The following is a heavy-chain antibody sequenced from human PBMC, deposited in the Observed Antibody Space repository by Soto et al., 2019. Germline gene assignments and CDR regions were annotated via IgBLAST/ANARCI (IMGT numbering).Heavy chain of an antibody. CDR1: GGSISPYY. V-gene: IGHV4-59*01. CDR2: IYYNGNT. CDR3: ARNVDTTRAYYFDY. Sequence: SETLSLTCTVSGGSISPYYWSWIRQPPGKGLEWIGYIYYNGNTNYNPSLKSRVTMSVDTSKNQFSLKLNSVTAADTAVYYCARNVDTTRAYYFDYWGQGALVTVSS. J-gene: IGHJ4*02. D-gene: IGHD5-18*01.